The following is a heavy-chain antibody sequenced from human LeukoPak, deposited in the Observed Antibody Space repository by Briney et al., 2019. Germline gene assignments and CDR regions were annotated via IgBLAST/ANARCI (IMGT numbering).Heavy chain of an antibody. CDR3: TRLLPDYYDSSVNFDY. CDR1: GFTFSGSA. CDR2: IRSKANNYAT. J-gene: IGHJ4*02. V-gene: IGHV3-73*01. D-gene: IGHD3-22*01. Sequence: GGSLRLSCAASGFTFSGSAMHWVRQASGKGLEWIGRIRSKANNYATAYAASVKGRFTISRGDSKNTAYLQMNSLKTEDTAVYYCTRLLPDYYDSSVNFDYWGQGTLVTVSS.